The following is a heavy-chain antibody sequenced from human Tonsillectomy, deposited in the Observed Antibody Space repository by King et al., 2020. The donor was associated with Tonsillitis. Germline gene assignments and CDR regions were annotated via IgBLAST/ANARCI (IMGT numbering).Heavy chain of an antibody. D-gene: IGHD3-22*01. CDR2: INHSGST. CDR3: TRGVYYDSSGYYWGLFDY. V-gene: IGHV4-34*01. J-gene: IGHJ4*02. Sequence: VQLQQWGAGLLKPSETLSLTCAVYGGSFSGYYWSWIRQPPGKGLEWIGEINHSGSTNYNPSLTSRVTISVDTSKNQFSLKLSSVTAADTAVYYCTRGVYYDSSGYYWGLFDYWGQGTLVTVSS. CDR1: GGSFSGYY.